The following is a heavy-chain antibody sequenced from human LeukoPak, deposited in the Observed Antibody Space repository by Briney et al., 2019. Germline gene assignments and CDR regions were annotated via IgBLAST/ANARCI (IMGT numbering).Heavy chain of an antibody. V-gene: IGHV3-30-3*01. J-gene: IGHJ3*02. D-gene: IGHD1-26*01. Sequence: PGTSLRLSCAASGFTFSSHDLHWVRQAPGQGLEWKTGISTDGSYKSYAGSVKGRFTISRDNSKNTLYLQMNSLRAEDTAVYYCARETGSPGAFDIRGQGTMVTVSS. CDR2: ISTDGSYK. CDR3: ARETGSPGAFDI. CDR1: GFTFSSHD.